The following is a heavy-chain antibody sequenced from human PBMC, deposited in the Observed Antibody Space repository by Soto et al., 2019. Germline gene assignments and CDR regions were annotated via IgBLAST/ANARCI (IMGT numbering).Heavy chain of an antibody. J-gene: IGHJ4*02. D-gene: IGHD6-19*01. CDR1: CASISSVDYY. V-gene: IGHV4-31*02. CDR3: ARVLYLAGVGQNYLDF. Sequence: TLSLTWTVFCASISSVDYYRSSLRQLPGKGLEWIGYIYRSGSTYYNPSLESRITISVDTSQRQFTLDVSSVTAADTAVYYCARVLYLAGVGQNYLDFWGKGTLVTVS. CDR2: IYRSGST.